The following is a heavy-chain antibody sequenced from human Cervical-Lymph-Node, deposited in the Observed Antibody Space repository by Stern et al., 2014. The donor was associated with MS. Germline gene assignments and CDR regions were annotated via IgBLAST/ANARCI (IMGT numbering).Heavy chain of an antibody. Sequence: EVQLVESGGGLVQPGGSLRLSCAASGFIFSNHWMHWVRQAPGKGLVWVSRSNGDGNDIIYADFVKGRFTISRDNAKTTLYLQMNSLRAEDTAVYYCARDLGGYGAFDIWGQGTMVTVS. J-gene: IGHJ3*02. CDR2: SNGDGNDI. D-gene: IGHD5-18*01. CDR1: GFIFSNHW. V-gene: IGHV3-74*01. CDR3: ARDLGGYGAFDI.